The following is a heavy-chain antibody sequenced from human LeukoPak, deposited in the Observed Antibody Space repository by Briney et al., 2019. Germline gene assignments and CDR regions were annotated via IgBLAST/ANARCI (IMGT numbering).Heavy chain of an antibody. V-gene: IGHV3-30*18. CDR2: ISYEGSHE. J-gene: IGHJ6*03. CDR1: GFTFSNYA. D-gene: IGHD2-15*01. CDR3: AKAQCTGGTCYLADYYYYMDV. Sequence: PGGSLRLSCAASGFTFSNYAMHWVRQAPGMGLEWPAVISYEGSHEYYAGSVKGRFTISRDNSKNTVYLQMSTLRAEDTALYYCAKAQCTGGTCYLADYYYYMDVWGKGTTVTVSS.